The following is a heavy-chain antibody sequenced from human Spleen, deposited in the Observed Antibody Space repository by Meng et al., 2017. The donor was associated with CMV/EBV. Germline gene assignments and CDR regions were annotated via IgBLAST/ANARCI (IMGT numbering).Heavy chain of an antibody. CDR2: IYTSGST. V-gene: IGHV4-4*07. CDR3: AREGLETLFDY. J-gene: IGHJ4*02. D-gene: IGHD5-12*01. CDR1: GGSIISYY. Sequence: QVHLQESGPGLVKPSRPLSLTCTCPGGSIISYYWSWIRQPAGKGLEWIGRIYTSGSTNYNPSLKSRVTMSVDTSKNQFSLKLSSVTAADTAVYYCAREGLETLFDYWGQGTLVTVSS.